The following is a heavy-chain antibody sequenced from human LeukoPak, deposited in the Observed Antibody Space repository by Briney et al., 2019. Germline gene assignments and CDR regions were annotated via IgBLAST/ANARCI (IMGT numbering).Heavy chain of an antibody. Sequence: RASVKVSCKASGYSFTSYGISWVRQAPGQGLEWLGWINAYNGNTNYAQNLQGRVTMTTDTSTSTAYMELRSLRSDDTAVYYCARSGKYCIITSCPHDYNWFDPWGQGTLVTVSS. V-gene: IGHV1-18*01. D-gene: IGHD2-2*01. CDR1: GYSFTSYG. J-gene: IGHJ5*02. CDR2: INAYNGNT. CDR3: ARSGKYCIITSCPHDYNWFDP.